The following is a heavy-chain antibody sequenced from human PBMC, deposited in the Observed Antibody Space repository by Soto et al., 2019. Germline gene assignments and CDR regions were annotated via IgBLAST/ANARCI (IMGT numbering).Heavy chain of an antibody. Sequence: SETLSLACSVSGDSMRGYHFYWAWIRQAPGKGLEWIGSAYFSGGNTYYNPSLKSRVSIFVDTSKNEFSLRLTSLTAADTAVYFCAYGSSSAWIDFWGQGTLVTVSS. CDR3: AYGSSSAWIDF. D-gene: IGHD6-25*01. V-gene: IGHV4-39*01. CDR2: AYFSGGNT. CDR1: GDSMRGYHFY. J-gene: IGHJ4*02.